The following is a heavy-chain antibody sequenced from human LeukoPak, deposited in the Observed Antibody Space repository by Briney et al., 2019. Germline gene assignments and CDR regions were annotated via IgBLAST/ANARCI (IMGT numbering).Heavy chain of an antibody. CDR1: GFIFSSYA. CDR2: ISGSGGST. Sequence: GGSLRLSCAASGFIFSSYAMSWVRQAPGKGLEWVSAISGSGGSTYYADSVKGRFTISRDNAKNSLYLQMNSLRAEDTAVYYCARANRGMFDNWGQGPLVTVS. CDR3: ARANRGMFDN. J-gene: IGHJ4*02. D-gene: IGHD1-14*01. V-gene: IGHV3-23*01.